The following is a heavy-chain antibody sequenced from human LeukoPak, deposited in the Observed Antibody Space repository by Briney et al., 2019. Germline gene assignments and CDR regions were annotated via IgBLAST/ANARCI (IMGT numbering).Heavy chain of an antibody. J-gene: IGHJ6*03. CDR2: TYYRSKWYN. D-gene: IGHD6-19*01. Sequence: SQTLSLTCAISGDSVSSNSAAWNWIRQSPSRGLEWLGRTYYRSKWYNDYAVSVKSRITINPDTSKNQFSLQLNSVTPEDTAVYYCARERTTVAGANYYYYYYMDVWGKGTTVTVSS. CDR3: ARERTTVAGANYYYYYYMDV. V-gene: IGHV6-1*01. CDR1: GDSVSSNSAA.